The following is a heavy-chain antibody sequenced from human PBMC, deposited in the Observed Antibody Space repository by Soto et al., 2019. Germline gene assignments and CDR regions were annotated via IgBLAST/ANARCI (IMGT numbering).Heavy chain of an antibody. CDR2: IYYSGST. D-gene: IGHD4-17*01. J-gene: IGHJ5*02. Sequence: SETLSLTCTFSGGSISGNSYYLGWIRQPPGKGLEWIGSIYYSGSTYYNPSLKSRVTISVDTSKNEFSLKLSSVTAADTAVYYCARGIKYGDYSRWFDPWGPGTLVTVSS. V-gene: IGHV4-39*01. CDR1: GGSISGNSYY. CDR3: ARGIKYGDYSRWFDP.